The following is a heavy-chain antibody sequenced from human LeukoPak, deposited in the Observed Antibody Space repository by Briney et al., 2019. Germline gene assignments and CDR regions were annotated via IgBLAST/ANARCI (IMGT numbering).Heavy chain of an antibody. CDR3: ARDRVRILWFGEFDAFDI. Sequence: GGSLRLSCAASGFTFSSYAMHWVRQAPGKGLEWVAVISYDGSNKYYADSVKGRFTISRDNSKNTLYLQMNSLRAEDTAVYYCARDRVRILWFGEFDAFDIWGQGTMVTVSS. CDR1: GFTFSSYA. D-gene: IGHD3-10*01. V-gene: IGHV3-30*04. CDR2: ISYDGSNK. J-gene: IGHJ3*02.